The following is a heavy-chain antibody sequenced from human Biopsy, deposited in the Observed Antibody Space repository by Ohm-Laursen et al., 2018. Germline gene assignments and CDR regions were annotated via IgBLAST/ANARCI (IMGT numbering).Heavy chain of an antibody. CDR2: IFYSGIT. V-gene: IGHV4-39*01. Sequence: GTLSLTCTVSGGSVSSNVAYWAWIRQPPGKGLESIGSIFYSGITYYNPSLQSRVTMSVDTSKNQFSLNLTSVTAADTAVYYCARHPTGFWFDPWGQGTPVIVSS. J-gene: IGHJ5*02. CDR3: ARHPTGFWFDP. CDR1: GGSVSSNVAY.